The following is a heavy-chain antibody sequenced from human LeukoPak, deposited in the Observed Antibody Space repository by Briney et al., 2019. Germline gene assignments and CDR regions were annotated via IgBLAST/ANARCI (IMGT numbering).Heavy chain of an antibody. D-gene: IGHD6-19*01. V-gene: IGHV4-59*01. CDR3: AREGMAGHPRNWFDP. J-gene: IGHJ5*02. CDR2: IYYSRST. CDR1: GGSISSYY. Sequence: SETLSLTCTVSGGSISSYYCSWIRQPPGKGLEWIGYIYYSRSTNYNPSLKSRVTISVDTSKNQFSLKLSSVTAADTAVYYCAREGMAGHPRNWFDPWGQGTLVTVSS.